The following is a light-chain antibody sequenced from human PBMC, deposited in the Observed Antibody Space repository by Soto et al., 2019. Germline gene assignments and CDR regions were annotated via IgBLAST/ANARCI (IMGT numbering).Light chain of an antibody. CDR3: SSFVGVNSYV. CDR1: SSDVGGYNY. Sequence: QSVLTQPPSASGSPGQSVAISCTGTSSDVGGYNYVSWYQQHPGKVPKLMIYEVNKRPSGVPDRFSGSKSGNTASLTVSGLQAEDEADYYCSSFVGVNSYVFGTGTKVTVL. V-gene: IGLV2-8*01. CDR2: EVN. J-gene: IGLJ1*01.